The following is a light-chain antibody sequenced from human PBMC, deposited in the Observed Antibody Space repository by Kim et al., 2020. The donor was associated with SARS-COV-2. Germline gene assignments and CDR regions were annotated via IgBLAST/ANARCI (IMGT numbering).Light chain of an antibody. V-gene: IGLV2-14*03. J-gene: IGLJ1*01. CDR1: STDVGGYSY. Sequence: GHSITISCTGSSTDVGGYSYVSWYQQHPGKAPKLMIYGVSNRPSGVSNRFSGSKSGNTASLTISGLQAEDEADYYCSSYTSSSTQVFGTGTKVTVL. CDR3: SSYTSSSTQV. CDR2: GVS.